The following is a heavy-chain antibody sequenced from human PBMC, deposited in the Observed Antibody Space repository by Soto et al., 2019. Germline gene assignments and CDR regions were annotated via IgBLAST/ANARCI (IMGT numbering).Heavy chain of an antibody. CDR1: GFAFSNYA. D-gene: IGHD2-8*01. J-gene: IGHJ4*02. V-gene: IGHV3-23*01. Sequence: ELQLLESEGGLVQPGGSMRLSCVASGFAFSNYAMSWVRQPPGKGLEWVSTIGDSGGSTYYTDSVKGRFTFSRDNSKNTLYLQMTSLRAEDTAVYYCAREKKYCSNGICYRGPFDYWGQGTLVTVSS. CDR2: IGDSGGST. CDR3: AREKKYCSNGICYRGPFDY.